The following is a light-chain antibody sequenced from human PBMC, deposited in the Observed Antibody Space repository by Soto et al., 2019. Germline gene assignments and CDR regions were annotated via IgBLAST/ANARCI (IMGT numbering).Light chain of an antibody. CDR2: GAS. V-gene: IGKV3-15*01. Sequence: EIVMTQSPATLSVSPGESATLSCRASQSVSSNLAWYQQKLGQAPRLLIYGASTRAFGIPGRFSGSGSGTEFTLTISSLQSEDFAVYYCQQYNDWPPAITFGQGTRLE. CDR1: QSVSSN. J-gene: IGKJ5*01. CDR3: QQYNDWPPAIT.